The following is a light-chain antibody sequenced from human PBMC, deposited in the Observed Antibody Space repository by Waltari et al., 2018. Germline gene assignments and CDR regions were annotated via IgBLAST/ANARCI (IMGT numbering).Light chain of an antibody. J-gene: IGLJ1*01. CDR1: NIGTYR. V-gene: IGLV3-21*04. CDR2: YDR. CDR3: HVWHPHVDPGV. Sequence: SYVVTPPPSVSVAPGETATITCGGDNIGTYRVHWYQQKAGQAPVLVIFYDRDRPSGIPDRFSGSNSGNTATLTISRVEAGDEARYYCHVWHPHVDPGVFGTGTEVTVL.